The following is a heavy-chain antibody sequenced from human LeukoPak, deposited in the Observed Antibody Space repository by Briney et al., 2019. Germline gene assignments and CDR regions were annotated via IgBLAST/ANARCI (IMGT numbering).Heavy chain of an antibody. Sequence: SQTLSLTCAISGDSVSSNSAGWSWIRQSPSRGLEWLGRTYYRSKWYNDYAISVKSRITINPDTSKNQFPLQLNSVTPEDTAVYYCARGGGSLDYWGQGTLVTVSS. CDR1: GDSVSSNSAG. CDR3: ARGGGSLDY. V-gene: IGHV6-1*01. J-gene: IGHJ4*02. D-gene: IGHD2-15*01. CDR2: TYYRSKWYN.